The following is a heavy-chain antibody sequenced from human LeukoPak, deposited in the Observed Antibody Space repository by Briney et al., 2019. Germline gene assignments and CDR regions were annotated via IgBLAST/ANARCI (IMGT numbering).Heavy chain of an antibody. J-gene: IGHJ4*02. D-gene: IGHD1-26*01. V-gene: IGHV3-7*01. Sequence: GGSLRLSCAASGFTFSSYEMNWVRQAPGKGLEWVANTKQDGSEKYYLEFVKGRFTISRDNAKSSLYLHMNSLRGEDTAVYYCALSSGNYAIPFDYWGQGTLVTVSS. CDR3: ALSSGNYAIPFDY. CDR1: GFTFSSYE. CDR2: TKQDGSEK.